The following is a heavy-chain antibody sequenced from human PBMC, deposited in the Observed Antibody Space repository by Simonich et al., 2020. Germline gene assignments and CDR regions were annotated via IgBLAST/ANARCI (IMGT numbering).Heavy chain of an antibody. J-gene: IGHJ3*02. D-gene: IGHD6-6*01. CDR3: AREGIAARDAFDI. Sequence: EVQLVESGGGLVQPGGSLRLSCAASGFTFSSYWMSWVRRAPGEGLEWVANIKQDGSEKYYVDSVKGRFTISRDNAKNSLYLQMNSLRAEDTAVYYCAREGIAARDAFDIWGQGTMVTVSS. CDR2: IKQDGSEK. CDR1: GFTFSSYW. V-gene: IGHV3-7*01.